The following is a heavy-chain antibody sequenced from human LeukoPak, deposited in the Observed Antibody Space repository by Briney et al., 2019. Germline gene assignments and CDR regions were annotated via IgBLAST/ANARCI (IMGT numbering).Heavy chain of an antibody. CDR1: GFPFSSSV. V-gene: IGHV3-23*01. CDR3: TRHPPPESRRDAFDI. D-gene: IGHD6-13*01. J-gene: IGHJ3*02. Sequence: GGSLRLSCAASGFPFSSSVMSWVRQAPGKGLEWVSIISVSDSGTHYADSVKGRFTISRDNSKNTLYLQMNSLKTDDTAVYYCTRHPPPESRRDAFDIWGQGTMVTVSS. CDR2: ISVSDSGT.